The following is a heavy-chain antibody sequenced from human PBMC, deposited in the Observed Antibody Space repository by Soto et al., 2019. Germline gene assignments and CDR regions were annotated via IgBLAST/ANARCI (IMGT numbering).Heavy chain of an antibody. D-gene: IGHD3-9*01. CDR1: GGSFSGYY. J-gene: IGHJ2*01. CDR3: ARESHDILTGPPWVWYFDL. V-gene: IGHV4-34*01. Sequence: QVQLQQWGAGPLRPLETLSLTCGVSGGSFSGYYWAWIRQSPGKGLEWIGEINDRGSINYNPSLKSRVSISVDTSKNHYSLNWRSVTAADTAVYYCARESHDILTGPPWVWYFDLWGRGTLVTVSS. CDR2: INDRGSI.